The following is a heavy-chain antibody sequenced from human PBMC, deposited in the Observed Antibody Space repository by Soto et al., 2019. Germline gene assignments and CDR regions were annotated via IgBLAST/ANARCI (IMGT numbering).Heavy chain of an antibody. V-gene: IGHV3-23*01. CDR2: ISARGEKT. CDR1: GFTLNRYA. D-gene: IGHD3-22*01. J-gene: IGHJ6*02. CDR3: AKALPMYYYDCSSYSDYSYDMDV. Sequence: GGSLRLSCAASGFTLNRYAMNWVRQAPGKGLEWVSGISARGEKTYYADSVKGRFTISRDNSKNTVYLQMNSLRAKDTAVFYCAKALPMYYYDCSSYSDYSYDMDVWGQGTTVTVSS.